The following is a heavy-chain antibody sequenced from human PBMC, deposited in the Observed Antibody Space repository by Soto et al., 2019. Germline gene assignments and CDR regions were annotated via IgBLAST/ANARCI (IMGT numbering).Heavy chain of an antibody. D-gene: IGHD2-2*02. CDR3: ARRALLYAQSHYYYYGMDV. V-gene: IGHV4-39*01. CDR1: GGSISSSSYY. CDR2: IYYSGST. J-gene: IGHJ6*02. Sequence: PSETLSLTCTVSGGSISSSSYYWGWIRQPPGKGLGWIGSIYYSGSTYYNPSLKSRVTISVDTSKNQFSLKLSSVTAADTAVYNCARRALLYAQSHYYYYGMDVWGQGTTVTVSS.